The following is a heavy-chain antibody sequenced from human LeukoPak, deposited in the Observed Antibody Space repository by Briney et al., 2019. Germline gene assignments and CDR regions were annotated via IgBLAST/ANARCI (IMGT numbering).Heavy chain of an antibody. Sequence: GGSLRLSCAASGFTFSSYAMSWVRQAPGKGLEWVAVISYDGSNKYYADSVKGRFTISRDNSKNTLYLQMNSLRAEDTAVYYCAKDFHYYDSSGYYPYYYYGMDVWGQGTTVTVSS. D-gene: IGHD3-22*01. CDR3: AKDFHYYDSSGYYPYYYYGMDV. CDR1: GFTFSSYA. J-gene: IGHJ6*02. V-gene: IGHV3-30*18. CDR2: ISYDGSNK.